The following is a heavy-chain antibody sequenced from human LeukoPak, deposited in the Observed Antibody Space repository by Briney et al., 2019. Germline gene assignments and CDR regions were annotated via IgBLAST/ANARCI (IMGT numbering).Heavy chain of an antibody. D-gene: IGHD3-9*01. J-gene: IGHJ4*02. V-gene: IGHV4-59*12. CDR3: ARAPTRSSDTVTGYLFDS. CDR2: IYYSGST. Sequence: PSETLSLTCTVSGGSISSYYWSWIRQPPGKGLEWIGYIYYSGSTNYNPSLKSRVTISVDASKSHCSLKLRSVTAADTAVYYCARAPTRSSDTVTGYLFDSWGQGTLVTVSS. CDR1: GGSISSYY.